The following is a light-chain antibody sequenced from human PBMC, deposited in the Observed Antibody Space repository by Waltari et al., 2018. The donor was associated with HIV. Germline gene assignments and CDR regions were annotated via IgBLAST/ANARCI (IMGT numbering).Light chain of an antibody. Sequence: QSVLTQPPSVSGAPGQRVTISCTGSSSNIGAGYDVHWSQQLPGTAPKPPIYANTNRPSVVPDRFAGSKSGSSASLAITGLQAEEEAHYYCQSFDSSLTTAGVIFGGGTKLTVL. J-gene: IGLJ2*01. CDR3: QSFDSSLTTAGVI. V-gene: IGLV1-40*01. CDR1: SSNIGAGYD. CDR2: ANT.